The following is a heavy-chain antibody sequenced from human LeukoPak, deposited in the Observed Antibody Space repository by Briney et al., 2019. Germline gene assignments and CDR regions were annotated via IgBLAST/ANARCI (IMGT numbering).Heavy chain of an antibody. CDR2: ISGSGGST. CDR1: GFTFSSYA. Sequence: PGGSLRLSCAASGFTFSSYAMSWVRQAPGKGLEWVSAISGSGGSTYYADSVKGRFTISRDNSKSTLYLQMNSLRFEDTAVYYCARDDGDYWYFDLWGRGTLVTVSS. CDR3: ARDDGDYWYFDL. D-gene: IGHD4-17*01. J-gene: IGHJ2*01. V-gene: IGHV3-23*01.